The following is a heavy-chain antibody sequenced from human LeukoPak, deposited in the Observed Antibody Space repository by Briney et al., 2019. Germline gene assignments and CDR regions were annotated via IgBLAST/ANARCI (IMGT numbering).Heavy chain of an antibody. CDR3: AKYGDYWYFDL. Sequence: SGTLSLTCAVSGGSISSSNRWSWVRQPPGKGLEWIGEIYHSGSTNYNPSLKSRVTISVDKSKNLFSLKLSSVTAADTAVYYCAKYGDYWYFDLWGRGTLVTVSS. CDR1: GGSISSSNR. D-gene: IGHD4-17*01. CDR2: IYHSGST. V-gene: IGHV4-4*02. J-gene: IGHJ2*01.